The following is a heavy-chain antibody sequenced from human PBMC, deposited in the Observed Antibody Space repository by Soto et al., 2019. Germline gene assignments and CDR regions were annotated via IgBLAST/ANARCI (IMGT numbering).Heavy chain of an antibody. CDR2: IYYSGST. Sequence: SETLSLTCTVSGGSISSGGYYWSWIRQHPGKGLEWIGYIYYSGSTYYNPSLKSRVTISVDTSKNQFSLKLSSVTAADTAVYYCARGPPLYYYDSSGYTRSLDYFDYWGQETLVTVSS. D-gene: IGHD3-22*01. J-gene: IGHJ4*02. CDR1: GGSISSGGYY. V-gene: IGHV4-31*03. CDR3: ARGPPLYYYDSSGYTRSLDYFDY.